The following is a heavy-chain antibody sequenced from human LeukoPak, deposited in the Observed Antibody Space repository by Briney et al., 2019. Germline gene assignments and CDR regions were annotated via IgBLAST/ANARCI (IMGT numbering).Heavy chain of an antibody. CDR2: IYYSGST. CDR1: GGSISSYY. Sequence: SETLSLTCTVSGGSISSYYWSWIRQPPGKGLEWIGYIYYSGSTNYNPSLKSRVTISVDTSKNQFSLKLSSVTAADTAVYYCARHHKFSYESENWFDPWGQGTLVTVSS. D-gene: IGHD5-12*01. CDR3: ARHHKFSYESENWFDP. J-gene: IGHJ5*02. V-gene: IGHV4-59*08.